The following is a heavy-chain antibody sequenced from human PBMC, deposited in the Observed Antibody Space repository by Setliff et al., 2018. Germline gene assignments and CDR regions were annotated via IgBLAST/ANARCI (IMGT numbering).Heavy chain of an antibody. J-gene: IGHJ4*02. V-gene: IGHV3-66*01. CDR2: IYTDDTT. CDR1: GLTVSSNY. Sequence: PGESLKISCAASGLTVSSNYMSWVRQAPGKGPEYVSIIYTDDTTYYTDSVKGRFTISRDNSKNTLYLQMNSLRAEDTAVYYCATSVSWIQLVLYPQGHPEPFDYWGQGTLVTVSS. CDR3: ATSVSWIQLVLYPQGHPEPFDY. D-gene: IGHD5-18*01.